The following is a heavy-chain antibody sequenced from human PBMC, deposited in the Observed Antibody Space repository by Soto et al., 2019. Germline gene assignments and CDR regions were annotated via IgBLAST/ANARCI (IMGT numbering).Heavy chain of an antibody. V-gene: IGHV3-30*18. CDR1: GFTFSSYG. CDR3: AKDPVYCISTSCPPSGMDV. CDR2: ISYDGSNK. J-gene: IGHJ6*02. D-gene: IGHD2-2*01. Sequence: QVQLVESGGGVVQPGRSLRLSCAASGFTFSSYGMHWVRQAPGKGLEWVAVISYDGSNKYYADSVKGRFTISRDNSKNTLYLQMNSLRAEDTAVYYCAKDPVYCISTSCPPSGMDVWGQGTTVTVSS.